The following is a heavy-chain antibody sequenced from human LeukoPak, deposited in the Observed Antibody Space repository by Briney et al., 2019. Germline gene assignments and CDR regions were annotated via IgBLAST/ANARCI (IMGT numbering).Heavy chain of an antibody. CDR1: GGSISSYY. J-gene: IGHJ3*02. Sequence: SETLSLTCTVSGGSISSYYWSWIRQPPGKGLEWIGYIYYSGSTNYNPSLKSRVTISVGTSKNQFSLKLSSVTAADTAVYYCARETSGAVAAFDIWGQGTMVTVSS. CDR3: ARETSGAVAAFDI. CDR2: IYYSGST. V-gene: IGHV4-59*01. D-gene: IGHD6-19*01.